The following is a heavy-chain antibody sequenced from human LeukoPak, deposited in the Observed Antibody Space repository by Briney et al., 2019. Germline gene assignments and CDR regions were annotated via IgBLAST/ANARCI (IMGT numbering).Heavy chain of an antibody. J-gene: IGHJ4*02. CDR3: ARDHLTVIEGPGN. Sequence: SVKVSCKASGYSFTEYYMYWVRQTPGQGLEWMGWINPNSGGTNYAQKFQGRVTMTRDTSITTAYMELSRLRFDDTAVYYCARDHLTVIEGPGNWGQGTLVTVSS. D-gene: IGHD3-16*02. CDR1: GYSFTEYY. V-gene: IGHV1-2*02. CDR2: INPNSGGT.